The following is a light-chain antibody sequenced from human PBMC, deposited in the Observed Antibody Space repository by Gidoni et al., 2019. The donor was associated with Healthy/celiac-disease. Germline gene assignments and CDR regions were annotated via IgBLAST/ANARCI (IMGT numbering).Light chain of an antibody. CDR1: SSNLGAGYA. J-gene: IGLJ1*01. CDR2: GNS. Sequence: SVLTQPPSVSGAPRQRVTLSCTGSSSNLGAGYAVHWYHQLPGTAPKLLIYGNSNRPSVVPDRFSGSKSGTSASLAITGLQAEDEADYYCQSYDSSLSGSKVFGTGTKVTVL. CDR3: QSYDSSLSGSKV. V-gene: IGLV1-40*01.